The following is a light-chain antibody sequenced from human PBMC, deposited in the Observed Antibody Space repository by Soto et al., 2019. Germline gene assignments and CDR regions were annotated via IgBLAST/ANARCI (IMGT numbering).Light chain of an antibody. Sequence: EIVMTQSPATLSVSPGERATLSCRASQSVSGNLAWYQQKPGQAPRLLIYGAPTRATGIPARFSGSGSGTEFTLTISSLQSEDFAVYYCQQYNNWPPYTFGQGTKLEIK. CDR1: QSVSGN. CDR3: QQYNNWPPYT. J-gene: IGKJ2*01. CDR2: GAP. V-gene: IGKV3-15*01.